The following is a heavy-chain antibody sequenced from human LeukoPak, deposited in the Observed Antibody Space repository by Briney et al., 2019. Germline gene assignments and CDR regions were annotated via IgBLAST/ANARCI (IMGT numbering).Heavy chain of an antibody. CDR2: ISGSGGST. CDR3: AKDKIVVVVAATDAFDI. V-gene: IGHV3-23*01. D-gene: IGHD2-15*01. Sequence: GPLRLSCAASGFTFISYAMSWVRQAPGKGLVWVSAISGSGGSTYYADSVKGRFTISRDNSKNTLYLQMNSLRAEDTAVYYCAKDKIVVVVAATDAFDIWGQGTMVTVSS. CDR1: GFTFISYA. J-gene: IGHJ3*02.